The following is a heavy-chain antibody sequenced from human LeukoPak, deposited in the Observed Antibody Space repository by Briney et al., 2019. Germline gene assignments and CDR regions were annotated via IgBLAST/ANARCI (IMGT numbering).Heavy chain of an antibody. CDR1: GYTFTSYG. V-gene: IGHV1-18*01. CDR2: ISAYSGNT. D-gene: IGHD1-26*01. J-gene: IGHJ4*02. CDR3: AIVGATLTDYYFDY. Sequence: ASVKVSCKASGYTFTSYGITWVRQAPGQGLEWMGWISAYSGNTNHAQNLQGRVTMTTDTSTSTAYMELRSLRSDDTAMYYCAIVGATLTDYYFDYWGQGTLVTVSS.